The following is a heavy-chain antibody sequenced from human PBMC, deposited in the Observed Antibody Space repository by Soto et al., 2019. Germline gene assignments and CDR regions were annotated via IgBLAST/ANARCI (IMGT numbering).Heavy chain of an antibody. V-gene: IGHV3-21*01. J-gene: IGHJ4*02. Sequence: PGGSLRLSCAASGFTFSSYSMNWVRQAPGKGLEWVSSISSSSSYIYYADSVKGRFTISRDNAKNSLYLQMNSLRAEDTAVYYCAREDCSGGSCYRRYWGQGTLVTVSS. CDR1: GFTFSSYS. D-gene: IGHD2-15*01. CDR2: ISSSSSYI. CDR3: AREDCSGGSCYRRY.